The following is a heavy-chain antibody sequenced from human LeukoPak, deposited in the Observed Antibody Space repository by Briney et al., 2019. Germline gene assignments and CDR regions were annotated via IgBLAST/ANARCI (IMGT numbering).Heavy chain of an antibody. CDR3: AKYGKSGWSIDN. J-gene: IGHJ4*02. CDR2: IYHTGAT. V-gene: IGHV4-59*08. Sequence: SEALSLTCTVSGGSIGGDYWTWIRQPPGKGLQYIGYIYHTGATNYNPSLRSRVTMSVDTSKNQFSLKLNSVTAADTAVYFCAKYGKSGWSIDNWGQGTLVTVSS. CDR1: GGSIGGDY. D-gene: IGHD6-19*01.